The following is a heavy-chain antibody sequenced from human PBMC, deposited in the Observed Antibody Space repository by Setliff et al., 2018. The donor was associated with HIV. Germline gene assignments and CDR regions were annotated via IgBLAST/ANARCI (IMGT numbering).Heavy chain of an antibody. Sequence: LRLSCAASGFTFNSYSMNWVRQAPGKGLEWVSYINSGSSTIYYADSVKGRFTISRDNAKNSLYLQMNSLRGEDTAVYYCARGRNRNYVVYGMDVWGQGTTVTVSS. CDR3: ARGRNRNYVVYGMDV. CDR1: GFTFNSYS. D-gene: IGHD1-7*01. CDR2: INSGSSTI. V-gene: IGHV3-48*01. J-gene: IGHJ6*02.